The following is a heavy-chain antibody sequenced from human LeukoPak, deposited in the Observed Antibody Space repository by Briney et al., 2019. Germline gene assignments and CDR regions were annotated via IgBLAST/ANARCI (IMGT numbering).Heavy chain of an antibody. Sequence: GASVKVSCKASGYTFTSYAISWVRQAPGQGLEWMGGIIPIFGTANYAQKFQGRVTITADESTSTAYMELSSLRSEDTAVYYCAKDYEPLVGVHRWGDWFDPWGQGTLVTVSS. J-gene: IGHJ5*02. CDR2: IIPIFGTA. V-gene: IGHV1-69*13. CDR1: GYTFTSYA. D-gene: IGHD1-26*01. CDR3: AKDYEPLVGVHRWGDWFDP.